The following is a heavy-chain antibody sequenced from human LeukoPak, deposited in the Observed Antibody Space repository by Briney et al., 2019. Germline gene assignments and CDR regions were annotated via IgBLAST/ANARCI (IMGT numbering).Heavy chain of an antibody. Sequence: GGSLRLSCAASGFTVSSNYMSWVRQAPGKGLEWVSVIYSGGSTYYADSVKGRFTISRDNSKNTLYLQMNSLRAEDTAVYYCARSTVTTVYGMDVWGQGITVTVSS. V-gene: IGHV3-66*01. D-gene: IGHD4-17*01. CDR3: ARSTVTTVYGMDV. J-gene: IGHJ6*02. CDR1: GFTVSSNY. CDR2: IYSGGST.